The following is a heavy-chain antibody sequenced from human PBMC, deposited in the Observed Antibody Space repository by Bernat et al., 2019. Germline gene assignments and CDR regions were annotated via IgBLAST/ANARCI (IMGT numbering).Heavy chain of an antibody. D-gene: IGHD3-10*01. CDR3: ARGLNRVITMIRGFTKSLYFAY. J-gene: IGHJ4*02. V-gene: IGHV4-34*01. CDR2: INHSGST. CDR1: GGSFSGYY. Sequence: QVQLQQWGAGLLKPSETLFLTCAVYGGSFSGYYWSWIRQPPGKGLERMGEINHSGSTNYNPYLKSRVTISHDPSTNSFSLNMSFLTTADTAVYYCARGLNRVITMIRGFTKSLYFAYWCQGTLVSVSS.